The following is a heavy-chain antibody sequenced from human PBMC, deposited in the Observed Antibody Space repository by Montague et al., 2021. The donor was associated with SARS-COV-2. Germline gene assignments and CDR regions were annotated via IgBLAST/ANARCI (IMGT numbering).Heavy chain of an antibody. V-gene: IGHV4-39*01. Sequence: SETLSLTCSVSGDSISHSSFYWGWIRQPPGKGLEWIGRIYYSGSSSYNPSLKSRVTISIDTSKNQFSLELSSVTAADTAVYYCARHTVFCTSTSCFQEPPLYFYMDVLGKGTTVTVSS. D-gene: IGHD2-2*01. CDR1: GDSISHSSFY. CDR3: ARHTVFCTSTSCFQEPPLYFYMDV. J-gene: IGHJ6*03. CDR2: IYYSGSS.